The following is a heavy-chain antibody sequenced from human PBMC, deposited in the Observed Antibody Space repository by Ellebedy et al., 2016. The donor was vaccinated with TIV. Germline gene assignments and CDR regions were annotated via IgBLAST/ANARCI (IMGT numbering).Heavy chain of an antibody. J-gene: IGHJ4*02. Sequence: GESLKISCTGSGFTLGDYAMSWFRQAPGKGLEWVSGLSGSGIATYYAGSVKGRFTISRDNSEKTLYMQMNSLRDNDTAICYCAKMSWWGGFDYWGQGTLVTVSS. CDR1: GFTLGDYA. CDR2: LSGSGIAT. V-gene: IGHV3-23*01. D-gene: IGHD2-15*01. CDR3: AKMSWWGGFDY.